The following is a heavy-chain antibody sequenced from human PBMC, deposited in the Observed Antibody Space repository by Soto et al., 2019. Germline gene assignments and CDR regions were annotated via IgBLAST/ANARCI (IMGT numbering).Heavy chain of an antibody. D-gene: IGHD7-27*01. CDR1: GFTFISYE. V-gene: IGHV3-48*03. CDR2: IRSSGSTT. J-gene: IGHJ4*02. Sequence: SLRLSGTPSGFTFISYEMNCVRQAPGKGLEWVSYIRSSGSTTYYADSVKGRFTISRDNAKNSLNLQMNSLRAEDTAVYYCARLGTYFDYWGEGEMVIVSA. CDR3: ARLGTYFDY.